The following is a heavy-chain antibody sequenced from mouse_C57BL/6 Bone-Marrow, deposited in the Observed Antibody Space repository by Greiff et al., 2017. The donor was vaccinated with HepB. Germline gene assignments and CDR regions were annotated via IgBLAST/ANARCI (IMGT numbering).Heavy chain of an antibody. CDR3: ARDAYGSIYRYFDY. D-gene: IGHD1-1*01. CDR1: GYAFSSSW. Sequence: VQLQESGPELVKPGASVKISCKASGYAFSSSWMNWVKQRPGKGLEWIGRIYPGDGDTNYNGKFKGKATLTADKSSSTAYMQLSSLTSEDSAVYFCARDAYGSIYRYFDYWGQGTTLTVSS. CDR2: IYPGDGDT. J-gene: IGHJ2*01. V-gene: IGHV1-82*01.